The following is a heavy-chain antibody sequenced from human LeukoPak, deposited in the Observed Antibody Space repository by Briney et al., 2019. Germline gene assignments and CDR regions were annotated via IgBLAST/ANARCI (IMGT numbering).Heavy chain of an antibody. D-gene: IGHD1-26*01. CDR3: ARDLTGAVFDF. CDR2: ITSDGSRT. Sequence: PGGSLRLSCAASGFTFSSYWMHWVRQAPGKGLVCVSRITSDGSRTSYADSVRGRFTISRDNAKNTVYLQMNSLRPEDTAVYYCARDLTGAVFDFWGQGTLVTVPS. CDR1: GFTFSSYW. V-gene: IGHV3-74*01. J-gene: IGHJ4*02.